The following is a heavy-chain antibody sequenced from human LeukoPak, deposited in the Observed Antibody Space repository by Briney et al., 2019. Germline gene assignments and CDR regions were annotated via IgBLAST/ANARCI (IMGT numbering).Heavy chain of an antibody. D-gene: IGHD3-9*01. CDR3: AREVLDYDILTGYYKDWYFDL. J-gene: IGHJ2*01. V-gene: IGHV3-23*01. Sequence: SGGSLRLSCAASGLTFSSYAMSWVRQAPGKGLEWVSAISGSSGHTYYADSVKGRFTISRDNSKNTLYLQMNSLRAEDTGVYYCAREVLDYDILTGYYKDWYFDLWGRGTLVTVSS. CDR2: ISGSSGHT. CDR1: GLTFSSYA.